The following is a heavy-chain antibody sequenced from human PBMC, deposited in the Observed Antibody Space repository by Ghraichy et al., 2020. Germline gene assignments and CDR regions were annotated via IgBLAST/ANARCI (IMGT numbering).Heavy chain of an antibody. CDR1: GASFSGDY. Sequence: SETLSLTCAVYGASFSGDYWSWIRQPPGKGLEWIGEINHSGSTNYNPSLKSRLTISGDTSKNQFSLKLSSVTAADTAIYYCARQRGRVKVVRGVRDRRGWFDPWGQGTLVTVSS. CDR3: ARQRGRVKVVRGVRDRRGWFDP. CDR2: INHSGST. V-gene: IGHV4-34*01. D-gene: IGHD3-10*01. J-gene: IGHJ5*02.